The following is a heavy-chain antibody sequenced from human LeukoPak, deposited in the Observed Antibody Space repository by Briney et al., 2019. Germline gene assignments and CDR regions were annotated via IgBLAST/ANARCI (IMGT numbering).Heavy chain of an antibody. CDR1: GGSISSGGYY. V-gene: IGHV4-30-2*01. J-gene: IGHJ4*02. Sequence: SQTLSLTCTVSGGSISSGGYYWSWIRQPPGKGLEWIGYIYHSGSTYYNPSLKSRVTISVDRSKNQFSLKLSSVTAADTAVYYCARFPSGYCSSTSCSYYFDYWGQGTLVTVSS. CDR3: ARFPSGYCSSTSCSYYFDY. CDR2: IYHSGST. D-gene: IGHD2-2*01.